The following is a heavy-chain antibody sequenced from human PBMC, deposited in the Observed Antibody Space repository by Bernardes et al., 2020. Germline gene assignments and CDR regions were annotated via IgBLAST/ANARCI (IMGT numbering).Heavy chain of an antibody. D-gene: IGHD5-12*01. CDR3: ARGLAGKVDY. Sequence: ETLSLTCTVSGGSISSSSYYWGWIRQPPGKGLEWIGSIYYSGSTYYNPSLKSRVTISVDTSKNQFSLKLSSVTAADTAVYYCARGLAGKVDYWGQGTLVTVSS. CDR1: GGSISSSSYY. V-gene: IGHV4-39*01. CDR2: IYYSGST. J-gene: IGHJ4*02.